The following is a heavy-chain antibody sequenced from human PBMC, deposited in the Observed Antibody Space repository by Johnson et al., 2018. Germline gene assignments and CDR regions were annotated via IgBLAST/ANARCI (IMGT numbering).Heavy chain of an antibody. D-gene: IGHD1-1*01. CDR1: GGSISSYY. CDR2: IYYSGSP. CDR3: ARAGRYNWNERAWYYYYMDV. Sequence: QVQLQESGPGLVKPSETLSLTCTVSGGSISSYYWSWIRQPPGKGLEWIGYIYYSGSPNYNPSLKSRVTISVDTSKNQFSLKLSSVTAADTAVYYCARAGRYNWNERAWYYYYMDVWGKGTTVTVSS. J-gene: IGHJ6*03. V-gene: IGHV4-59*01.